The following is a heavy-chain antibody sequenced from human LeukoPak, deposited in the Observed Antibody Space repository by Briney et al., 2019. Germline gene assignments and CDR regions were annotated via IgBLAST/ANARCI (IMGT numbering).Heavy chain of an antibody. CDR3: ARLSNPVGALRTFYSSMDV. CDR1: GGSISSRNC. J-gene: IGHJ6*03. Sequence: PSETLSLTCAVAGGSISSRNCWSWVRQPPGKGLECIGEISHTGGTIYTPSLKSRVAISVDKSKNQCSLTLSSVTAADTAVYYRARLSNPVGALRTFYSSMDVWGKGTTVIVSS. V-gene: IGHV4-4*02. D-gene: IGHD1-14*01. CDR2: ISHTGGT.